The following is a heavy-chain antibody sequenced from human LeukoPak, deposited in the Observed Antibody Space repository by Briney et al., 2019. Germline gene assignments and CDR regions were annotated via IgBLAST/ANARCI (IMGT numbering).Heavy chain of an antibody. J-gene: IGHJ4*02. CDR3: VKDRQPDSAWTFDY. CDR2: IYPNGNT. Sequence: GGSLRLSCAASGFALSEYTTNWVRQAPEKGLEWVSAIYPNGNTFYADSVRGRFTISRDTSKSTLYLEMSSLRVEDTAIYYCVKDRQPDSAWTFDYWGQGTLVSVPS. D-gene: IGHD6-19*01. CDR1: GFALSEYT. V-gene: IGHV3-23*01.